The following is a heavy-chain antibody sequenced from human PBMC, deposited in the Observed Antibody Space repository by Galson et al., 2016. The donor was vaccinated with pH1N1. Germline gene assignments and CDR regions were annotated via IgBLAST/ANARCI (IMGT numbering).Heavy chain of an antibody. CDR3: ARAIGAAESY. D-gene: IGHD6-13*01. CDR2: ISWNSGSI. J-gene: IGHJ4*02. V-gene: IGHV3-9*01. CDR1: GFTFDDYA. Sequence: SLRLSCAASGFTFDDYAMHWVRQAPGKGLEWVSGISWNSGSIDYADSVKGRFTISRDNAKNSLYLQMNSLRAEDTALYYCARAIGAAESYWGQGTLVTVSS.